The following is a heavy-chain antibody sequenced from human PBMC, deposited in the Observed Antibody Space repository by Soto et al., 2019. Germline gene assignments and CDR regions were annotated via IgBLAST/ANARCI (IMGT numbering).Heavy chain of an antibody. CDR3: ARTAAMRPYYYGMDV. J-gene: IGHJ6*02. V-gene: IGHV4-39*01. CDR2: IYYSGST. CDR1: GGSISSSSYY. D-gene: IGHD2-2*01. Sequence: QLQLQESGPGLVKPSETLFLTCTVSGGSISSSSYYWGWIRQPPGKGLEWIGSIYYSGSTYYNPSLKSRVTISVDTSKNQFSLKLSSVTAADTAVYYCARTAAMRPYYYGMDVWGQGTTVTVSS.